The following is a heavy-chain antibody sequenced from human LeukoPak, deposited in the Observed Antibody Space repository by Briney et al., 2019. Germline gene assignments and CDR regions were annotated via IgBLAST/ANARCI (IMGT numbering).Heavy chain of an antibody. D-gene: IGHD6-6*01. CDR3: ARSSRLTFDY. Sequence: GGSLRLSCAASGFTFSSYEMSWVRQASGKGREGVSYISSSGRNIYYADSVKGRFTISRDNAENSLYLQMNSLRAEDTAVYHCARSSRLTFDYWGQGTLVTVSS. J-gene: IGHJ4*02. CDR1: GFTFSSYE. CDR2: ISSSGRNI. V-gene: IGHV3-48*03.